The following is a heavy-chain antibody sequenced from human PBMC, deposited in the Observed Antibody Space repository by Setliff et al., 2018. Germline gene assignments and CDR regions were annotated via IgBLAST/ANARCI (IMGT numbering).Heavy chain of an antibody. CDR1: GFTFSGFG. J-gene: IGHJ6*02. D-gene: IGHD2-21*02. V-gene: IGHV3-30*02. CDR2: IRYNGNNQ. CDR3: AKANAMVVTSHSYGMDV. Sequence: GGSLRLSCAASGFTFSGFGMHWVRQAPGRGLEWVAFIRYNGNNQYYSDSVKGRFTTSRDNSKNTLNLQMNGLRAEDTAVYYCAKANAMVVTSHSYGMDVWGQGTTVTVSS.